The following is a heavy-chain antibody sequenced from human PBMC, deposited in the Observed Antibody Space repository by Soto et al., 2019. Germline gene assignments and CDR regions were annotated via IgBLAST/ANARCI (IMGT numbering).Heavy chain of an antibody. CDR3: AKTLLSTSWYGLHDY. V-gene: IGHV3-23*01. CDR1: EFTFSSYA. D-gene: IGHD6-13*01. J-gene: IGHJ4*02. Sequence: GGSLRLSCAASEFTFSSYAMSWVRQTPGKGLEWVSTISGSGGRTYYADSAKGRFTISRDNSRNTLHLQMNSLRVEDTAVYYCAKTLLSTSWYGLHDYVSQGTLVTVSS. CDR2: ISGSGGRT.